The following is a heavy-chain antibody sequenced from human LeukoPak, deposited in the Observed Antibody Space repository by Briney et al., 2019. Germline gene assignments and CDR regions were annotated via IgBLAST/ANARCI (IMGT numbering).Heavy chain of an antibody. D-gene: IGHD3-22*01. V-gene: IGHV3-21*04. CDR3: ARDYYDSSGPTDAFDI. CDR2: ISSSSYI. Sequence: PGGSLRLSCAASGFTFSSYSMNWVRQAPGKGLEWVSSISSSSYIYYADSVKGRFTISRDNAKNSLYLQMNSLRAEDTAVYYCARDYYDSSGPTDAFDIWGQGTMVTVSS. CDR1: GFTFSSYS. J-gene: IGHJ3*02.